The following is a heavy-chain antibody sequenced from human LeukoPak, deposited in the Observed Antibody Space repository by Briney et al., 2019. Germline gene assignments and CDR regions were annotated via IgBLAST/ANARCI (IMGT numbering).Heavy chain of an antibody. D-gene: IGHD3-22*01. Sequence: ASVKVSCKASGYTFTSYGISWVRQAPGQGLEWMGWISAYNGNTNYARKLQGRVTMTTDTSTSTAYMELRSLRSDDTAVYYCSAGGPPPEGSGYYYDYWGQGTLVTVSS. CDR2: ISAYNGNT. J-gene: IGHJ4*02. CDR1: GYTFTSYG. CDR3: SAGGPPPEGSGYYYDY. V-gene: IGHV1-18*01.